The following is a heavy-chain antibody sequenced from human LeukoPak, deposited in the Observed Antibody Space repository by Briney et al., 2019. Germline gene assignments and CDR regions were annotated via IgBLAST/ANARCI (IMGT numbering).Heavy chain of an antibody. J-gene: IGHJ4*01. CDR2: IDPEDGQV. V-gene: IGHV1-69-2*01. Sequence: VKISCKTPGYTFKDYNMHWVQQAPGKGIEWMGRIDPEDGQVIYGETFRGRVTISADTSEDTIHMELTSLTSDDTAMYFCARVTGLLQFDYWGQGTLVTVSS. CDR3: ARVTGLLQFDY. CDR1: GYTFKDYN. D-gene: IGHD1-26*01.